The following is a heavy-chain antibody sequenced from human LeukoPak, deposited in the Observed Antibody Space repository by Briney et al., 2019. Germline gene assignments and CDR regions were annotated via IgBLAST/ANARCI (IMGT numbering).Heavy chain of an antibody. Sequence: GGSLRLSCAASGFTFSSYGMHWVRQAPGKGLEWVAFIRYDGSTKYYADSVKGRFTISRDNSKNTLYLQMGSLGAEDTAVYYCAKRYYDTSGYYSLGYWGQGTLVTVSS. CDR1: GFTFSSYG. D-gene: IGHD3-22*01. J-gene: IGHJ4*02. CDR3: AKRYYDTSGYYSLGY. V-gene: IGHV3-30*02. CDR2: IRYDGSTK.